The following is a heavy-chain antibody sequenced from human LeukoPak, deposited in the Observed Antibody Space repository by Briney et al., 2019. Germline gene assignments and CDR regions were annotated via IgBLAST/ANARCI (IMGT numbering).Heavy chain of an antibody. CDR1: EYSFTSYW. CDR3: ARTYYYDSSGYYYFDY. Sequence: LGESLKISCKGSEYSFTSYWIGWVRQMPGKGLEWMGIIYPGDSDTRYSPSFQGQVTISADKSISTAYLQWSSLKASDTALYYCARTYYYDSSGYYYFDYWGQGTLVTVSS. V-gene: IGHV5-51*01. D-gene: IGHD3-22*01. J-gene: IGHJ4*02. CDR2: IYPGDSDT.